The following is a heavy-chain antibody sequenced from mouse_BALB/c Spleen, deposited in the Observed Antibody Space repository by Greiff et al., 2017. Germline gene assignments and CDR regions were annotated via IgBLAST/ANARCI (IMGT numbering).Heavy chain of an antibody. CDR2: IYPSDSYT. Sequence: QVQLQQPGAELVRPGASVKLSCKASGYTFTSYWINWVKQRPGQGLEWIGNIYPSDSYTNYNQKFKDKATLTVDKSSSTAYMQLSSPTSEDSAVYYCTRGDVDYWGQGTTLTVSS. CDR1: GYTFTSYW. J-gene: IGHJ2*01. CDR3: TRGDVDY. V-gene: IGHV1-69*02.